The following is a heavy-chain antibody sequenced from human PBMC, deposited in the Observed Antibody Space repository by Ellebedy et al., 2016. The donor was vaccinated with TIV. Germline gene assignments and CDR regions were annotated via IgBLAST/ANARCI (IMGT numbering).Heavy chain of an antibody. CDR1: GYTFTSYG. CDR3: ARDFWRLDTAMVTSGMDV. D-gene: IGHD5-18*01. Sequence: AASVKVSCKASGYTFTSYGISWVRQAPGQGLEWMGWISAYNGNTNYAQKLQGRVTMTTDTSTSTAYMELRSLRSDDTAVYYCARDFWRLDTAMVTSGMDVWGQGTTVTVSS. J-gene: IGHJ6*02. V-gene: IGHV1-18*01. CDR2: ISAYNGNT.